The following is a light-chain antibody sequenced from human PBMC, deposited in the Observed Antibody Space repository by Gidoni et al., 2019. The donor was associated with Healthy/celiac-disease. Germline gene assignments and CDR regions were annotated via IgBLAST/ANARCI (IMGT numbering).Light chain of an antibody. J-gene: IGKJ1*01. CDR3: QKYQGT. CDR2: AAS. Sequence: DIQMTQSPYSLSASVGDRVTITCRASQGISNYLAWYQQKPGKVPKLLIYAASTLQSGVPSRFSGSGSGTDFTLTISSLQPEDVATYYCQKYQGTFGQGTKVEIK. V-gene: IGKV1-27*01. CDR1: QGISNY.